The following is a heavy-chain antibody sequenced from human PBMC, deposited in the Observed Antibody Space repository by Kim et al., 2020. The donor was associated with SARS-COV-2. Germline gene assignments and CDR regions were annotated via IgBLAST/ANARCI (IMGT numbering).Heavy chain of an antibody. D-gene: IGHD3-3*01. CDR2: IWFDGSDE. CDR1: GFNFNTYG. J-gene: IGHJ6*02. Sequence: GGSLRLSCSASGFNFNTYGMHWVRQAPGKGLEWVAVIWFDGSDEYYADSVRGRFTISRENSKDTLYLQMRSLRAEDTAVYYCARGPHYDSYSGYSDYYYGMDVWGQGTTVTVSS. V-gene: IGHV3-33*01. CDR3: ARGPHYDSYSGYSDYYYGMDV.